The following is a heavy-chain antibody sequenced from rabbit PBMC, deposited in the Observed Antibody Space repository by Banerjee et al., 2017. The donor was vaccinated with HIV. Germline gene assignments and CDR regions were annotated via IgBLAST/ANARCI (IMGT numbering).Heavy chain of an antibody. V-gene: IGHV1S40*01. J-gene: IGHJ4*01. CDR3: ARDLAAVTGWNFGL. D-gene: IGHD7-1*01. CDR1: GFDFNSYA. CDR2: IYSGSSGST. Sequence: QSLQESGGGLVQPEGSLTLTCKASGFDFNSYAVTWVRQAPGKGLEWIACIYSGSSGSTYYASWAKGRFTISKTSSTTVTLQMTSLTGADTATYFCARDLAAVTGWNFGLWGQGTLVTVS.